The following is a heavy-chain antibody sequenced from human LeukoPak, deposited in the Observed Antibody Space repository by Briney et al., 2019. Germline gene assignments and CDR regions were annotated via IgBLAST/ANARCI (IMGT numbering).Heavy chain of an antibody. D-gene: IGHD3-10*01. CDR3: ARGEGSGSYYKYYFDY. Sequence: SETLSLTCAVYGGSFSGYYWSWIRQPPGKGLEWIGEINHSGSTNYNPSLKSRVTISVDSSKTQFSLKLSSVTAADTAVYYCARGEGSGSYYKYYFDYWGQGTLVTVSS. V-gene: IGHV4-34*01. J-gene: IGHJ4*02. CDR1: GGSFSGYY. CDR2: INHSGST.